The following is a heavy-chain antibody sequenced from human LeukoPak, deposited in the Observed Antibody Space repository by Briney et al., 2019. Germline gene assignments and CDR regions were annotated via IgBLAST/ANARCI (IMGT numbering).Heavy chain of an antibody. Sequence: GASVKVSCKASGYIFTDYYMHWVRQAPGQELGWMGRINPNSGGTNYAQKFQGRVTMTRDTSISTAYMELSRLRSDDTAVYYCARDPPDLDYDYVWGSYRFSPETGGGFQHWGQGTLVTVSS. D-gene: IGHD3-16*02. CDR3: ARDPPDLDYDYVWGSYRFSPETGGGFQH. J-gene: IGHJ1*01. V-gene: IGHV1/OR15-1*04. CDR2: INPNSGGT. CDR1: GYIFTDYY.